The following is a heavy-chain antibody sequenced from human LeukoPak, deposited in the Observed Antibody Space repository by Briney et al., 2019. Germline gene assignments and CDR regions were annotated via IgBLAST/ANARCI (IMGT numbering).Heavy chain of an antibody. CDR1: GSTFSDYY. Sequence: GGSLRLSCAASGSTFSDYYMSWIRQAPGKGLEWVSYISSSGSTIYYADAVKGRFTISRDNAKNSLYLQMNSLRAEDTAVYYCARDRRTFASSDAFDIWGQGTMVTVSS. CDR3: ARDRRTFASSDAFDI. J-gene: IGHJ3*02. D-gene: IGHD3-16*01. CDR2: ISSSGSTI. V-gene: IGHV3-11*04.